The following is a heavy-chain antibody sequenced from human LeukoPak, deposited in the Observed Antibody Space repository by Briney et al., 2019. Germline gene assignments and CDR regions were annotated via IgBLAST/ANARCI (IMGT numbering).Heavy chain of an antibody. J-gene: IGHJ6*03. CDR1: GFTFSSYA. Sequence: PGGSLRLSCAASGFTFSSYAMNWVRQAPGKGLEWVSAISGSGGSSYYADSVKGRFTISRDKSKNTLYLQMNSLRAEDTALYYCAKGSSHYYYYYMDVWGKGTTVTVSS. V-gene: IGHV3-23*01. CDR2: ISGSGGSS. CDR3: AKGSSHYYYYYMDV.